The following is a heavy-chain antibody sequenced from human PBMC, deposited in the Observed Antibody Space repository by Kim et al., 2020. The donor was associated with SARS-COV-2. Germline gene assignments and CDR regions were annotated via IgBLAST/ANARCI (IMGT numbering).Heavy chain of an antibody. CDR3: AKFPAFDI. J-gene: IGHJ3*02. CDR2: ISYDGSNK. Sequence: GGSLRLSCAASGFTFSSYGMHWVRQAPGKGLEWVAVISYDGSNKYYADSVKGRFTISRDNSKNTLYLQMNSLRAEDTAVYYCAKFPAFDIWGQGTMVTVSS. CDR1: GFTFSSYG. V-gene: IGHV3-30*18.